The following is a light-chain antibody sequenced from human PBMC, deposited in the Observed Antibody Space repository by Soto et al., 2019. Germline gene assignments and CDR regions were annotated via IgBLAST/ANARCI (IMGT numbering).Light chain of an antibody. CDR2: GAS. J-gene: IGKJ1*01. CDR1: QSVSSSY. CDR3: QEYGSSRT. Sequence: EIVLTQSPGTLSLSPGERATLSCRASQSVSSSYLAWYQQRPGQAPRLLIYGASSRATGIPDRFSGSGSGTDFTLTISRVEPEDFAVYYCQEYGSSRTFGQGTKVEIE. V-gene: IGKV3-20*01.